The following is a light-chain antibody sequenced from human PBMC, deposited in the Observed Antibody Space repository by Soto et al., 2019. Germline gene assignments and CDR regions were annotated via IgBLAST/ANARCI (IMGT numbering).Light chain of an antibody. CDR1: SSDVGGYNY. J-gene: IGLJ3*02. CDR3: TSYTSSNTWV. CDR2: EVS. V-gene: IGLV2-14*01. Sequence: QSALTQPASVSGSPGQSIAISCTGTSSDVGGYNYVSWYQQSPAKAPKLMIYEVSNRPSGVSSRFSGSKSGNTASLTITGLQAEDEADYYCTSYTSSNTWVFGGGTQLTVL.